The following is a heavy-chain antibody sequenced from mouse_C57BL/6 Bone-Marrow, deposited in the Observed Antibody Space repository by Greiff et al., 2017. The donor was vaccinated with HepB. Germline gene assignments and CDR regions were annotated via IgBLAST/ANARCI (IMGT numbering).Heavy chain of an antibody. V-gene: IGHV1-61*01. Sequence: QVQLQQPGAELVRPGSSVKLSCKASGYTFTSYWMDWVKQRPGQGLEWIGNIYPSDSETHYNQKFKDKATLTVDKSSSTAYMQLSSLTSEDSAVYYSAIIITVSSYFDYWGQGTPLTVSS. D-gene: IGHD1-1*01. J-gene: IGHJ2*01. CDR1: GYTFTSYW. CDR3: AIIITVSSYFDY. CDR2: IYPSDSET.